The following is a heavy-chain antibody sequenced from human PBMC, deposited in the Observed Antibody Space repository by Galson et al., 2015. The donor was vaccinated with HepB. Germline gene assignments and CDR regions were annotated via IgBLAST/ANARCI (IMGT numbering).Heavy chain of an antibody. J-gene: IGHJ6*02. V-gene: IGHV3-30*04. CDR3: ARDKGCSSTSCYSGSYYYGMDV. Sequence: SLRLSCAASGFTFSSYTMHWVRQAPGKGLEWVAVISYDGSNKYYADSVKGRFTISRDNSKNTLYLQMNSLRAEDTAVYYCARDKGCSSTSCYSGSYYYGMDVWGQGTTVIVSS. CDR2: ISYDGSNK. D-gene: IGHD2-2*02. CDR1: GFTFSSYT.